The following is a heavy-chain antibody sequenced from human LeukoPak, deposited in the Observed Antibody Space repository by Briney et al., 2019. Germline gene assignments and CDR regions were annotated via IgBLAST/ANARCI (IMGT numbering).Heavy chain of an antibody. J-gene: IGHJ6*04. CDR1: GFTFSSYG. CDR2: ISYDGRNK. V-gene: IGHV3-30*18. D-gene: IGHD3-10*02. CDR3: AELGITMIGGV. Sequence: PGKSLRLSCAASGFTFSSYGMHWVRQAPGKGLEWVAVISYDGRNKYSADSVKGRFTISRDNSKNTLYLQMNSLRTEDTAVYYCAELGITMIGGVWGKGTTVTISS.